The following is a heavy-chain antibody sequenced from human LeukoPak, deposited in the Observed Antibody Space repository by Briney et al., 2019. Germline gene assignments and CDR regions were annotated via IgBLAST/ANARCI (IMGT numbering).Heavy chain of an antibody. V-gene: IGHV3-23*01. CDR1: GFNFSGYA. J-gene: IGHJ3*01. CDR2: ISGSGGST. CDR3: AKGQSTVMAFDV. D-gene: IGHD4-17*01. Sequence: SGGTLRLSCTASGFNFSGYAMSWVRQAPGKGLDLVSAISGSGGSTYHADSVKGRFTISRDNSKDSLYMQLNSPRAEDTAVYFCAKGQSTVMAFDVWGQGTMVSVSS.